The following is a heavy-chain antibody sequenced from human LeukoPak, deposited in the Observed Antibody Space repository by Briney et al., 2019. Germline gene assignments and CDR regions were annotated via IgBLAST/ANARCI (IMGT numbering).Heavy chain of an antibody. CDR2: VYNSGST. CDR1: GDSIRTYY. D-gene: IGHD3-22*01. CDR3: ARDYGTGDSSGYYLY. J-gene: IGHJ4*02. V-gene: IGHV4-59*01. Sequence: NPSETLALTCTVSGDSIRTYYWTWIRQPPGKGLEWIGYVYNSGSTDYNPSLKSRVTISVNTSKNEFSLRLNSVTAADTAVYYCARDYGTGDSSGYYLYWGQGTLVTVSS.